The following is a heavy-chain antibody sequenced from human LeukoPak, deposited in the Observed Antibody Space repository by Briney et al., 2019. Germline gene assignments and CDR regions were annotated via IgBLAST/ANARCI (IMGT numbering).Heavy chain of an antibody. CDR1: GFTFSNAW. J-gene: IGHJ6*02. CDR3: TTDPGDYGWGDYYYGMDV. V-gene: IGHV3-15*01. Sequence: GGSLRLSCAASGFTFSNAWMSWVRQAPGKGLEWVARIKSKTDGGTTDYAAPVKGRFTISRDDSKNTLYLQMNSLKTEDTAVYYCTTDPGDYGWGDYYYGMDVWGQGTTVTVSS. CDR2: IKSKTDGGTT. D-gene: IGHD4-17*01.